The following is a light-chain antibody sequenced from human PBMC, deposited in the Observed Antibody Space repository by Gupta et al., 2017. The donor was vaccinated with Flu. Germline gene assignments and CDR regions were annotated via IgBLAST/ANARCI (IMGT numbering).Light chain of an antibody. CDR2: AAS. J-gene: IGKJ2*01. V-gene: IGKV1-39*01. CDR3: QQSYDVFHT. Sequence: DILMTQSPSSLSASVGDRVTMTCRASQSISSYLNWYQQKPGKAPKALIYAASRVRSGVPSRFSGSGSATDFILTISMVQPEDSVIYYCQQSYDVFHTFGQGTKLEIK. CDR1: QSISSY.